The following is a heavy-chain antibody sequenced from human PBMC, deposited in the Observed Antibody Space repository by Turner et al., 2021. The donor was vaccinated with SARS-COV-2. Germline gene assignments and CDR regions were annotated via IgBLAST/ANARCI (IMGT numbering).Heavy chain of an antibody. D-gene: IGHD5-18*01. CDR2: ISSTGNYK. V-gene: IGHV3-21*01. J-gene: IGHJ4*02. CDR1: GFTFSSYA. Sequence: EVQLLESGGGLIQPGGSLRLSCAASGFTFSSYAMSWVRQAPGKGLEWVSSISSTGNYKWYADSLKGRITISRDNAKNSLDLQMDSLRVEDTAVYHCATTRNGYTLDWGQGTLVTVSS. CDR3: ATTRNGYTLD.